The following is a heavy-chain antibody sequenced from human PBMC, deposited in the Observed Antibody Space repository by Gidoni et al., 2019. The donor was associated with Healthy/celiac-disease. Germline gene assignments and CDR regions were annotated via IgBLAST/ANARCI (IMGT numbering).Heavy chain of an antibody. V-gene: IGHV3-74*01. CDR3: ARDRGTYDFWSGYYTEWFDP. Sequence: EVQLVESGGGLVQPGGSLRLSCAASGFTFSSSWMHWVRQAPGKGLVWVSRINSDGSSTSYADSVKGRFTISRDNAKNTLYLQMNSLRAEDTAVYYCARDRGTYDFWSGYYTEWFDPWGQGTLVTVSS. D-gene: IGHD3-3*01. CDR1: GFTFSSSW. CDR2: INSDGSST. J-gene: IGHJ5*02.